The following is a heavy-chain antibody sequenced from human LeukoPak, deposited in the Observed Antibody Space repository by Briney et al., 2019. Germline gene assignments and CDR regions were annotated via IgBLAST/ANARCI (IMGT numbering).Heavy chain of an antibody. CDR1: GGSISSGGYY. Sequence: PSQTLSLTCTVSGGSISSGGYYWSWIRQHPGKGLEWIGYIYYSGSTYYNPSLKSRVTISVDTYKNQFSLKLSSVTAADTAVYYCAMFFLDDYYYYMDVWGKGTTVTVSS. CDR2: IYYSGST. D-gene: IGHD3/OR15-3a*01. V-gene: IGHV4-31*03. J-gene: IGHJ6*03. CDR3: AMFFLDDYYYYMDV.